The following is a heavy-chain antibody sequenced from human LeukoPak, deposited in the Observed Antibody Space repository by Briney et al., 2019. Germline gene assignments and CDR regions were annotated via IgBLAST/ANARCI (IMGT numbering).Heavy chain of an antibody. J-gene: IGHJ4*02. Sequence: GGSLRLSCTASGFTFGDYAMSWFRQAPGRGQEWVGFIRSKAYGRTTEYAASVKGSFTISRDDSKSIAYLQMNSLKTEDTAVYYCTRGGFSSGWYYFDYRGQGTLVTVSS. CDR1: GFTFGDYA. CDR2: IRSKAYGRTT. V-gene: IGHV3-49*03. D-gene: IGHD6-19*01. CDR3: TRGGFSSGWYYFDY.